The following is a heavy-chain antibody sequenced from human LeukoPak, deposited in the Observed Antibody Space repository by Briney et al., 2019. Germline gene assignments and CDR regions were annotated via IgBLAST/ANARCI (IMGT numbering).Heavy chain of an antibody. Sequence: SQTLSLTCTVSGGSISSGDYYWSWIRQPPGKGLEWIGYIYYSGSTYYNPSLKSRVTISVDTSKNQFSLKVTSVTAADTAVYYCARDPSRGLYYFDHWGQGTLVTVSS. D-gene: IGHD3/OR15-3a*01. J-gene: IGHJ4*02. CDR2: IYYSGST. CDR3: ARDPSRGLYYFDH. CDR1: GGSISSGDYY. V-gene: IGHV4-30-4*01.